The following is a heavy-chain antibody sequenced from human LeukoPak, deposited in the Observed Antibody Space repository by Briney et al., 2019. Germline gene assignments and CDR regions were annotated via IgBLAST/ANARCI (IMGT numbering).Heavy chain of an antibody. V-gene: IGHV4-30-4*08. CDR1: GGSISSGDYY. D-gene: IGHD2-2*01. CDR3: AGYCSSTSCYSPLNDAFDI. CDR2: IYYSGST. J-gene: IGHJ3*02. Sequence: SQTLSLTCTVSGGSISSGDYYWSWIRQPPGKGLEWIGYIYYSGSTYYNPSLKSRVTVSVDTSKNQFSLKLSSVTAADTAVYYCAGYCSSTSCYSPLNDAFDIWGQGTMVTVSS.